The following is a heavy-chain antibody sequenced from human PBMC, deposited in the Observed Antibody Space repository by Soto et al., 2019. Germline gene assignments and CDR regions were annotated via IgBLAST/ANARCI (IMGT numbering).Heavy chain of an antibody. CDR1: GYRFTTYW. J-gene: IGHJ4*02. Sequence: GESLKISCQASGYRFTTYWIAWVRQMPGKGLEWVGIIYPGDSDVKYSPSFEGHITISVDRSGSIAYLQWTSLKASDTAMYFCARHFDSSGYYPDYWGQGTQVTVSS. D-gene: IGHD3-22*01. CDR3: ARHFDSSGYYPDY. CDR2: IYPGDSDV. V-gene: IGHV5-51*01.